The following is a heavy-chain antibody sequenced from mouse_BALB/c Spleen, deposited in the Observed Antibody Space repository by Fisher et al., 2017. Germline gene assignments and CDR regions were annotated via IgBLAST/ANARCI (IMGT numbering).Heavy chain of an antibody. CDR3: ARGGFSGAMDY. Sequence: RFTISRDNAKNNLYLQMSSLKSEDTAMYYCARGGFSGAMDYWGQGTSVTVSS. V-gene: IGHV5-4*02. J-gene: IGHJ4*01.